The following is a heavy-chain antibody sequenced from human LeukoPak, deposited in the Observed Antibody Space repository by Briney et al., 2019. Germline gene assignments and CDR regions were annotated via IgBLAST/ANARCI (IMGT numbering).Heavy chain of an antibody. CDR2: ICYDGSNK. V-gene: IGHV3-33*01. J-gene: IGHJ4*02. CDR1: GFPFSSYG. Sequence: GGSLRLSCAASGFPFSSYGMHWVRQAPGKGLEWVAVICYDGSNKYYADSVKGRFTISRDNSKNTLYLQMNSLRAEDTAVYYCARGNLVGATSLDYWGQGTLVTVSS. CDR3: ARGNLVGATSLDY. D-gene: IGHD1-26*01.